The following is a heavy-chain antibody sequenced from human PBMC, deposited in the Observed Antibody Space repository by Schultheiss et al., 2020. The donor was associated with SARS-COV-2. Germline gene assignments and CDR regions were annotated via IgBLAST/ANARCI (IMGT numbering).Heavy chain of an antibody. Sequence: GGSLRLSCAASGFTFSSYGMHWVRQAPGKGLEWVAVIWYDGSNKYYADSVKGRFTISRDNSKNTLYLQMNSLRAEDTAVYYCARGVLEWLLDRGEKGYYYYGMDVWGQGTTVTVSS. D-gene: IGHD3-3*01. V-gene: IGHV3-33*01. CDR3: ARGVLEWLLDRGEKGYYYYGMDV. J-gene: IGHJ6*02. CDR1: GFTFSSYG. CDR2: IWYDGSNK.